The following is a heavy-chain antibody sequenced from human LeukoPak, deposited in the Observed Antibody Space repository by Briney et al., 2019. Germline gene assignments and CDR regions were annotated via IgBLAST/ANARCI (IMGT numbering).Heavy chain of an antibody. V-gene: IGHV7-4-1*02. Sequence: ASVKVSCKASGYTFTSYAMNWVRQAPGQGLEWMGWINTNTGNPTYAQGFTGRFVFSLDTSVSTAYLQISSLKAEDTAVYYCARDGRTVPAAVDYDFWSGPSGGDDAFDIWGQGTMVTVSS. CDR2: INTNTGNP. J-gene: IGHJ3*02. CDR3: ARDGRTVPAAVDYDFWSGPSGGDDAFDI. CDR1: GYTFTSYA. D-gene: IGHD3-3*01.